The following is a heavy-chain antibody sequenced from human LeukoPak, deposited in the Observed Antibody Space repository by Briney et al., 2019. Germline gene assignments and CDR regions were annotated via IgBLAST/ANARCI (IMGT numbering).Heavy chain of an antibody. V-gene: IGHV3-49*04. CDR1: GFTFGDYA. D-gene: IGHD6-25*01. CDR2: IRSKAYGGTT. Sequence: QPGRSLRLSCTASGFTFGDYAMSWVRQAPGKGLEWVGFIRSKAYGGTTEYAASVKGRFTISRDDSKSIAYLQMNSLKTEDTAVYYCTRDLAASSLYYYYYMDVWGKGTTVTVSS. CDR3: TRDLAASSLYYYYYMDV. J-gene: IGHJ6*03.